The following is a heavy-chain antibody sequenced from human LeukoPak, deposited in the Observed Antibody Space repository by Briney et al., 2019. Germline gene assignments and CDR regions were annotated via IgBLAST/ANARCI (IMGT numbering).Heavy chain of an antibody. Sequence: GGSPRLSRAASGFTFSSYAMHWVRQAPGKGLEYVSAISSNGGSTYYANSVKGRFTISRDNSKNTLYLQMGSLRAEDMAVYYCARESTYSSSWYPYFDYWGQGTLVTVSS. D-gene: IGHD6-13*01. CDR1: GFTFSSYA. V-gene: IGHV3-64*01. CDR3: ARESTYSSSWYPYFDY. CDR2: ISSNGGST. J-gene: IGHJ4*02.